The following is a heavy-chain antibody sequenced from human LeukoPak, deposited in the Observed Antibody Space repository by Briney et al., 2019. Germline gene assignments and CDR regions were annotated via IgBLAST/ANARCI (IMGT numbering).Heavy chain of an antibody. Sequence: PGGSLRLSCAASGFTFDDYAMHWVRQAPGKGLEWVSGISRNSGSIGYADSVKGRFTISRDNAKNSLYLQMNSLRGEDMALYYCAKDMSVGAARGMDVWGKGTMVTVSS. V-gene: IGHV3-9*03. J-gene: IGHJ6*03. CDR1: GFTFDDYA. D-gene: IGHD6-6*01. CDR2: ISRNSGSI. CDR3: AKDMSVGAARGMDV.